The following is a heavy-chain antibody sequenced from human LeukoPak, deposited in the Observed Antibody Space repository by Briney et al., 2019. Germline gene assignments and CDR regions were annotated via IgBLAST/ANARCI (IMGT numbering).Heavy chain of an antibody. CDR1: GFTFSSYS. Sequence: GGSLRLSCAASGFTFSSYSMNWIRQAPGKGLEWVAVIWYDGTNKYYADSVKGRFTISRDNSKNTLYFQMNSLRAEDTAVYYCARGPGWNYFDYWGQGTLVTVSS. J-gene: IGHJ4*02. CDR2: IWYDGTNK. V-gene: IGHV3-33*08. CDR3: ARGPGWNYFDY. D-gene: IGHD6-19*01.